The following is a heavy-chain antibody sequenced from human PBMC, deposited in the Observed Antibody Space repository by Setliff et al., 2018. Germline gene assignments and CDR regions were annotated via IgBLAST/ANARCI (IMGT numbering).Heavy chain of an antibody. D-gene: IGHD3-22*01. V-gene: IGHV4-31*03. CDR3: ARSGYYSIDAFDI. CDR2: IYYSGST. J-gene: IGHJ3*02. CDR1: GGSISGGGYY. Sequence: PSETLSLTCTVSGGSISGGGYYWSWIRQHPRKGLEWIGYIYYSGSTNYTPSLKSRVTLSVDTSRNHFSLKLNSATAADTAVYDCARSGYYSIDAFDIWGQGTMVTVSS.